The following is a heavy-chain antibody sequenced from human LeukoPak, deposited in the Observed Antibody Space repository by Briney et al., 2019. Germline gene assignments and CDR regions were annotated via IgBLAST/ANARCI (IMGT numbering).Heavy chain of an antibody. CDR2: TYYRSKWYY. V-gene: IGHV6-1*01. J-gene: IGHJ3*02. CDR3: ARGGSYAFNI. D-gene: IGHD1-26*01. Sequence: SQTISLTCASSGDSVSSSSAAWNWIRQSPSRGLEWLGRTYYRSKWYYHYAVSVKSRIIVNPDTSKNQFSLQLNSVTPEDTAVYYCARGGSYAFNIWGQGTMVTVSS. CDR1: GDSVSSSSAA.